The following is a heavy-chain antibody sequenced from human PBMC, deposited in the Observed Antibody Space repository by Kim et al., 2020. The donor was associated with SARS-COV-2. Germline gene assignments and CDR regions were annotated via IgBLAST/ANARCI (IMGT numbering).Heavy chain of an antibody. D-gene: IGHD3-10*01. Sequence: GGSLRLSCAASGLSFDSYAMNWVRQAPGNGLEWVAVISFDGRNKDYADSVKGRFTISRDNSKSTLHLQMNSRRVEDTAVYYCARGNYYESVSLSDYYNGMDVWGQGTTVTVSS. CDR3: ARGNYYESVSLSDYYNGMDV. CDR2: ISFDGRNK. CDR1: GLSFDSYA. J-gene: IGHJ6*02. V-gene: IGHV3-30-3*01.